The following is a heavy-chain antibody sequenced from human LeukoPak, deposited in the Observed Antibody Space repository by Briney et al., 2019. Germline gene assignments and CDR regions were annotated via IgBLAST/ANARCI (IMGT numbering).Heavy chain of an antibody. J-gene: IGHJ3*01. Sequence: PSETLSLTCTVSGGSISGYYWSWIRQPPGKGQEWMGYVYHRGTTNYNPSLKSRVIISVDTSKNQFSLRLSSVTPADTALYYCARDRFDFPGAFDVWNLGTMVIVSS. D-gene: IGHD5-12*01. V-gene: IGHV4-59*01. CDR2: VYHRGTT. CDR3: ARDRFDFPGAFDV. CDR1: GGSISGYY.